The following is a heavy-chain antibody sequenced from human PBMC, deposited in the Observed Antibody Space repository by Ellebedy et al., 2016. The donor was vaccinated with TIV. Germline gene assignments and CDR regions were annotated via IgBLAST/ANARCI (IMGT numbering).Heavy chain of an antibody. CDR2: ISSSSSTI. D-gene: IGHD3-22*01. Sequence: GGSLRLXXAASGFTFSSYSMNWVRQAPGKGLEWVSYISSSSSTIYYADSVKGRFTISRDNSKNTLYLQMNSLRAEDTAVYYCAKSDSSGYYGSYWGQGTLVTVSS. CDR1: GFTFSSYS. J-gene: IGHJ4*02. CDR3: AKSDSSGYYGSY. V-gene: IGHV3-48*01.